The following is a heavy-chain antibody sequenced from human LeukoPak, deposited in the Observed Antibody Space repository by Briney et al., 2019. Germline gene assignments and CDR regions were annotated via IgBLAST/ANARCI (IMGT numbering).Heavy chain of an antibody. CDR3: AREGYYYDSSGYYYFPYYYYMDV. Sequence: PSETLSLTCAVYGGSFSGYYWSWIRQPPGKGVEWIGEINHSGSTNYNPSLKSRVTISVDTSKNQFSLKLSSVTAADTAVYYCAREGYYYDSSGYYYFPYYYYMDVWGKGTTVTVSS. V-gene: IGHV4-34*01. CDR1: GGSFSGYY. D-gene: IGHD3-22*01. J-gene: IGHJ6*03. CDR2: INHSGST.